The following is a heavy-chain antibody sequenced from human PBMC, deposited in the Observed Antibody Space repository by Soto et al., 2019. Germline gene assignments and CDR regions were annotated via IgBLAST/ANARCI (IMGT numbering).Heavy chain of an antibody. CDR1: GGTFSSYA. Sequence: SVKVSCKASGGTFSSYAISWVRQAPGQGLEWMGGIIPIFGTANYAQKFQGRVTITADESTSTAYMELSSLRSEDTAVYYCARDQITIGTYYYYYGMDVWGQGTTVTVSS. V-gene: IGHV1-69*13. CDR3: ARDQITIGTYYYYYGMDV. CDR2: IIPIFGTA. D-gene: IGHD3-9*01. J-gene: IGHJ6*02.